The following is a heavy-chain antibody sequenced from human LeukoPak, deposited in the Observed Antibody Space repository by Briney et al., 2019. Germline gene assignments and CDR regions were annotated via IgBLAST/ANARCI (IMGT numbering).Heavy chain of an antibody. J-gene: IGHJ4*02. Sequence: PSETLSLTCTVSGGSISYYYWSWIRQPPGKGLEWIGHIYYSGSTNYNSTLKSRVTISFDASKNQFSLQLRSVTAADTAVYYCASRSFYDNSGYYRYWGQGTLVTVSS. D-gene: IGHD3-22*01. CDR3: ASRSFYDNSGYYRY. V-gene: IGHV4-59*01. CDR1: GGSISYYY. CDR2: IYYSGST.